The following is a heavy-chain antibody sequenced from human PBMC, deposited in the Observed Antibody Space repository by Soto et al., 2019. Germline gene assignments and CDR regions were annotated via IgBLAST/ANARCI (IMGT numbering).Heavy chain of an antibody. CDR1: GGSFSGYY. Sequence: SETLSLTCAVYGGSFSGYYWSWIRQPPGKGLEWIGEINHSGSTNYNPSLKRRVTISVDTSKNQFSLKLSSVTAADTAVYYCAREAILGWFDPWGQGTPVTVSS. CDR3: AREAILGWFDP. D-gene: IGHD3-16*01. V-gene: IGHV4-34*01. J-gene: IGHJ5*02. CDR2: INHSGST.